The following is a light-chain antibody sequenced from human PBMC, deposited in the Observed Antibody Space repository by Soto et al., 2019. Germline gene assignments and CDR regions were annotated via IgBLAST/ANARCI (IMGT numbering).Light chain of an antibody. CDR2: EVS. Sequence: QSALTQPASVSGSPGQSITISCTGTSSDVGAHNYVSWYQQHPGKAPKLMIYEVSYRPSGVSNRFSGSKSGNTASLTISGLQAEDETDYYYSSYTSSSTYVFGTGTKLTVL. J-gene: IGLJ1*01. CDR1: SSDVGAHNY. V-gene: IGLV2-14*01. CDR3: SSYTSSSTYV.